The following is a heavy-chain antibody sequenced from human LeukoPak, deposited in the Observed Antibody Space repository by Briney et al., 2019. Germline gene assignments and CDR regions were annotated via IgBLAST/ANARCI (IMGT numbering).Heavy chain of an antibody. V-gene: IGHV4-59*12. CDR3: ARDPRYGMDV. Sequence: SETLSLTCTVSGGSISSYYWSWIRQPPEQGLEWIGEIYHTGSTNYNPSLKSRVTISVDKSKNQFFLQLNSVTAADTAVYYCARDPRYGMDVWGQGTTVSVS. CDR2: IYHTGST. J-gene: IGHJ6*02. CDR1: GGSISSYY.